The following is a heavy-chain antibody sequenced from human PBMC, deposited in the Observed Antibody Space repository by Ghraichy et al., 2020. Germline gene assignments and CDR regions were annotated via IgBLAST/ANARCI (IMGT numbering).Heavy chain of an antibody. V-gene: IGHV3-11*01. CDR1: GFTFSDYY. Sequence: LSLTCAASGFTFSDYYMSWIRQAPGKGLEWVSYISSSGSTIYYADSVKGRFTISRDNAKNSLYLQMNSLRAEDTAVYYFARVPYSSSSLGALDYWGQGTLVTVSS. CDR3: ARVPYSSSSLGALDY. J-gene: IGHJ4*02. CDR2: ISSSGSTI. D-gene: IGHD6-6*01.